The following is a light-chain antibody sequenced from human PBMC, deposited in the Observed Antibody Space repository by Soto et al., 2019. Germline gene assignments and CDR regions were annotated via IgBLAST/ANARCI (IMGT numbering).Light chain of an antibody. J-gene: IGKJ1*01. CDR2: GAS. CDR1: QSVSSNY. Sequence: EIVLTQSPGTLSLSPGERATLSCTASQSVSSNYLAWYQQKPGQAPRLLIYGASSRATGIPDRFSGSGSGTDFTLTISRLETDDFAVYYCQQYGGSPRTFGQGTKVEIK. V-gene: IGKV3-20*01. CDR3: QQYGGSPRT.